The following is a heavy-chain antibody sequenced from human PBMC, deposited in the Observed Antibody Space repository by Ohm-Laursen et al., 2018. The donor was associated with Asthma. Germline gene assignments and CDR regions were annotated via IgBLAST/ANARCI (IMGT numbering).Heavy chain of an antibody. Sequence: SETLSLTCTVSGGSISSYYWSWIRQPPGEGLEWIGYIYYSGSTYYNPSLKSRVTISVDTSKNQFSLKLSSVTAADTAVYYCAREGLNGDYFDYWGQGTLVTVPS. D-gene: IGHD4-17*01. V-gene: IGHV4-30-4*01. CDR3: AREGLNGDYFDY. CDR1: GGSISSYY. CDR2: IYYSGST. J-gene: IGHJ4*02.